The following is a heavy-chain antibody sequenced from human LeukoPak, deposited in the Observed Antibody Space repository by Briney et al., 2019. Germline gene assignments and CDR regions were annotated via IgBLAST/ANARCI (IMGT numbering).Heavy chain of an antibody. V-gene: IGHV3-30*02. Sequence: PGGSLRLSCAASGFTFSSYGMHWVRQAPGKGLEWVAFIRYDGSNKYYADSVKGRFTISGDNSKNTLYLQMNSLRAEDTAVYYCAKEIWPTVTTPGWTYFDYWGQGTLVTVSS. D-gene: IGHD4-17*01. J-gene: IGHJ4*02. CDR2: IRYDGSNK. CDR3: AKEIWPTVTTPGWTYFDY. CDR1: GFTFSSYG.